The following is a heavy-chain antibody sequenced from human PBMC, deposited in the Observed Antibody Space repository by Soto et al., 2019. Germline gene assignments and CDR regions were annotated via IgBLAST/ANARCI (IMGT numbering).Heavy chain of an antibody. CDR3: ARDLGRTTGTTGWSKRGGYFDY. CDR1: GFTFSSYS. V-gene: IGHV3-48*02. CDR2: ISSSSSTI. Sequence: GGSLRLSCAASGFTFSSYSMNWVRQAPGKGLEWVSYISSSSSTIYYADSVKGRFTISRDNAKNSLYLQMNSLRDEDTAVYYCARDLGRTTGTTGWSKRGGYFDYWGQGTLVTVSS. D-gene: IGHD1-1*01. J-gene: IGHJ4*02.